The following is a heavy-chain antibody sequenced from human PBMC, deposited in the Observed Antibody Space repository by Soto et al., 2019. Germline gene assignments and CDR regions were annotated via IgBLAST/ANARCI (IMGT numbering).Heavy chain of an antibody. D-gene: IGHD3-3*01. Sequence: GGSLRLSCAASGFTFDEYAMHWVRQAPGKGLEWVSGISWNSGSIGYADSVKGRFTISRDNAKNSLYLQMNSLRAEDTALYYCAKDRNGNYDFWSGYFVNYYYYMDVWGKGTTVTVSS. CDR3: AKDRNGNYDFWSGYFVNYYYYMDV. CDR1: GFTFDEYA. J-gene: IGHJ6*03. V-gene: IGHV3-9*01. CDR2: ISWNSGSI.